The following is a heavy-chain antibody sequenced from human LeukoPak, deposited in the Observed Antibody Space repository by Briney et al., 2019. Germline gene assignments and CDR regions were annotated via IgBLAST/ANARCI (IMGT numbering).Heavy chain of an antibody. CDR2: IFSGGST. J-gene: IGHJ4*02. Sequence: GGSLRLSCAASGFIFSTNYMSWVRQAPGKGLEWVSVIFSGGSTFYADSVTGKFTISRDKSNNTLYLQMNSLRAEDTAVYYCARGGNYSPRAHFDYWGQGTLVTVSS. CDR1: GFIFSTNY. CDR3: ARGGNYSPRAHFDY. D-gene: IGHD1-7*01. V-gene: IGHV3-53*01.